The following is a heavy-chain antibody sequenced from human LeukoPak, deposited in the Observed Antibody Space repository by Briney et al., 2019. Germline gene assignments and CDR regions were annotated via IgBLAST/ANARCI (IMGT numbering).Heavy chain of an antibody. CDR1: GGSFSGYY. V-gene: IGHV4-34*01. CDR2: INHSGST. CDR3: AGLRYFDWYYYYYYMDV. D-gene: IGHD3-9*01. Sequence: PSETLSLTCAVYGGSFSGYYWSWIRQPPGKGLEWIGEINHSGSTNYNPSLKSRVTISVDTSKNQFSLKLSSVTAADTAVYYCAGLRYFDWYYYYYYMDVWGKGTTVTISS. J-gene: IGHJ6*03.